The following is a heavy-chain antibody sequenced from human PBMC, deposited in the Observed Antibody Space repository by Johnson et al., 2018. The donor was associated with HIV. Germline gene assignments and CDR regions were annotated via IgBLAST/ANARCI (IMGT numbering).Heavy chain of an antibody. CDR1: GFTFKNAW. D-gene: IGHD1-26*01. Sequence: VQLVESGGGFVKPEGSLRLACAASGFTFKNAWMHWVRQAPGKGLEWIGRIKSKYHDETTDYAAPVKGRFTISRDNFKNTLYLQMNSLKVEDTALYYCARGRPGGWELRRDAFDIWGQGTMVTVSS. V-gene: IGHV3-15*01. CDR2: IKSKYHDETT. J-gene: IGHJ3*02. CDR3: ARGRPGGWELRRDAFDI.